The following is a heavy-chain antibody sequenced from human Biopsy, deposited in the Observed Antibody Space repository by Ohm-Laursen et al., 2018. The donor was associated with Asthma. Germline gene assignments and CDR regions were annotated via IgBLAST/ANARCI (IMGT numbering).Heavy chain of an antibody. CDR1: GFSLRTPGVG. J-gene: IGHJ5*02. D-gene: IGHD3-9*01. V-gene: IGHV2-5*02. CDR3: ALSQDSGFDDHSPSWFDP. Sequence: TQTLTLTRSFSGFSLRTPGVGVGWIRQSPGTALEWLALIYWDDYNLFRPSLKRRLTITKDPSKNQVVLTMTKMDPVDSGTYYCALSQDSGFDDHSPSWFDPWGQGTLVTVSS. CDR2: IYWDDYN.